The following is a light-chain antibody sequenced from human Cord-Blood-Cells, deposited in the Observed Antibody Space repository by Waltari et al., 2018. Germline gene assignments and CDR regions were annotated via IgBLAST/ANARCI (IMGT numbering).Light chain of an antibody. J-gene: IGKJ4*01. CDR3: QQYDNLSLT. V-gene: IGKV1-33*01. Sequence: DIQMTQSPSSLSASVGARVTITCQASQDISNYLNWYQQKPGKAPKLLIYDASKLETGVPSRFSGSGSGTDFTFTISSLQPEDIATYYCQQYDNLSLTFGGGTKVDIK. CDR1: QDISNY. CDR2: DAS.